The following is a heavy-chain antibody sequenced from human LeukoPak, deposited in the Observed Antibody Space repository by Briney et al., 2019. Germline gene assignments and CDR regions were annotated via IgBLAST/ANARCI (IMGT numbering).Heavy chain of an antibody. D-gene: IGHD3-10*01. CDR2: TYTSGST. CDR1: GGSISSYY. J-gene: IGHJ5*02. CDR3: ARADYYGSGDPSWFDP. V-gene: IGHV4-4*07. Sequence: SETLSLTCTVSGGSISSYYWSWLRQPAGKGLEGISRTYTSGSTNYNPSLKSRVTMSVDTSKNQFSLKLSSVTAADTAVYYCARADYYGSGDPSWFDPWGQGTLVADCS.